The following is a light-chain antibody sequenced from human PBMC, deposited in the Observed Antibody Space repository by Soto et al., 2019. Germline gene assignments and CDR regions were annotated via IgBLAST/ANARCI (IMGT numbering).Light chain of an antibody. CDR1: QSVSSN. J-gene: IGKJ5*01. Sequence: EIVMTQSPATLSVSPGERAALSFRASQSVSSNLAWYQHKPGQAPRLLIYGVSTRDTGVPDRFSGSASGTEFTLTISSLQSEDFAVYYCQQYNNWPRTFGQGTRLEI. CDR2: GVS. CDR3: QQYNNWPRT. V-gene: IGKV3-15*01.